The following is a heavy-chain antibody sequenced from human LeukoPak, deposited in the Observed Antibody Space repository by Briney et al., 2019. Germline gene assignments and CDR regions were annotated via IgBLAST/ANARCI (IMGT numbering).Heavy chain of an antibody. D-gene: IGHD6-13*01. CDR1: GGSISSYY. Sequence: PSETLSLTCTVPGGSISSYYWSWIRQPPGKGLEWIGYIYYSGSTNYNPSLKSRVTISVDTSKNQFSLKLSSVTAADTAVYYCARDGGSSSLAMDYWGQGTLVTVSS. CDR2: IYYSGST. J-gene: IGHJ4*02. CDR3: ARDGGSSSLAMDY. V-gene: IGHV4-59*01.